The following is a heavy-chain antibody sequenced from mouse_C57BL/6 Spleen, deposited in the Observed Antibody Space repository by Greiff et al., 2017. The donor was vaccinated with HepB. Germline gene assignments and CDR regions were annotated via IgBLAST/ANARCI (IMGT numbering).Heavy chain of an antibody. CDR1: GFNIKDDY. V-gene: IGHV14-4*01. CDR2: IDPENGDT. Sequence: EVQLQQSGAELVRPGASVKLSCTASGFNIKDDYMHWVKQRPEQGLEWIGWIDPENGDTEYASKFQGKATITADTSSNTAYLQLSSLTSEDTAVYYCTTIYYYGSPGFAYWGQGTLVTVSA. J-gene: IGHJ3*01. D-gene: IGHD1-1*01. CDR3: TTIYYYGSPGFAY.